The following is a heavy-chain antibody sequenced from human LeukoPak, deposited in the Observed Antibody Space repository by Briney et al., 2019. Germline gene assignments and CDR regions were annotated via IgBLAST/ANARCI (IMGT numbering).Heavy chain of an antibody. CDR3: ARDWRASPRNDY. V-gene: IGHV3-11*04. Sequence: GGSLRLSCAASGFAFSDYYMSWIRQAPGKGLEWVSYISSSGSTIYYADSVKGRFTISRDNAKNSLVLQMNSLRVEDTAVYYCARDWRASPRNDYWGQGTLVSVSS. CDR2: ISSSGSTI. CDR1: GFAFSDYY. J-gene: IGHJ4*02.